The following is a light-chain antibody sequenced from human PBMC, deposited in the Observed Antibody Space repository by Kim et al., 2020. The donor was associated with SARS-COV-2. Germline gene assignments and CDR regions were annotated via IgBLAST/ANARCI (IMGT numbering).Light chain of an antibody. J-gene: IGLJ2*01. CDR3: SSYTSSSTL. CDR1: GSDVGGYNY. Sequence: PGQSITISCTGTGSDVGGYNYVSWYQQHPGKAPKLMIYDVSKRPSGVSNRFSGSKSGNTASLTISGLQAEDEADYYCSSYTSSSTLFGGGTRLTVL. V-gene: IGLV2-14*04. CDR2: DVS.